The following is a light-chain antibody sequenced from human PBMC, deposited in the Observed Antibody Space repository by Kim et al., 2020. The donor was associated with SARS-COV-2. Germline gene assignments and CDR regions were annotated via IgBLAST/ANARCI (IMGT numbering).Light chain of an antibody. J-gene: IGKJ2*01. CDR1: QSVSSW. CDR2: KAS. CDR3: EQYDSLPYT. Sequence: DIQMTQSPSTLSASVGDRVTITCRASQSVSSWLAWYQQKPGKAPKLLIYKASTLEGGVPSRFSGRGSGTEFTLTINSLQPDDFATYHCEQYDSLPYTFGQGTKLEI. V-gene: IGKV1-5*03.